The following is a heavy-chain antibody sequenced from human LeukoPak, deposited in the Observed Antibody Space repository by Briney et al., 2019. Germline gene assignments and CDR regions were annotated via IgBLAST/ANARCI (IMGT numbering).Heavy chain of an antibody. V-gene: IGHV3-49*03. J-gene: IGHJ4*02. D-gene: IGHD3-16*01. Sequence: GGSLRLSCTASGFSFGDDGMSWFRQAPGEGLEWVAFIRSKAYDGTAEYAASVKGRFTVSRDDSKSTAYLEIKSLKIEDTAVYYCSRDLWRLEFGYWGQGTLVIVSS. CDR3: SRDLWRLEFGY. CDR1: GFSFGDDG. CDR2: IRSKAYDGTA.